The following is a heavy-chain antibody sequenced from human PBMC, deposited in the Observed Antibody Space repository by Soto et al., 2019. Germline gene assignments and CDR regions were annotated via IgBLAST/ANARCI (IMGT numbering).Heavy chain of an antibody. Sequence: PGGSLRLSCVGSGVTFSSYALSWVRQAPGQGLEWVSTLTGSADNTNYADSVKGRFTISRDNSKNTLYLQMNGLRAEDTATYYCALYSRAYSSWGQGTLVTVSS. V-gene: IGHV3-23*01. CDR3: ALYSRAYSS. D-gene: IGHD5-18*01. J-gene: IGHJ5*02. CDR2: LTGSADNT. CDR1: GVTFSSYA.